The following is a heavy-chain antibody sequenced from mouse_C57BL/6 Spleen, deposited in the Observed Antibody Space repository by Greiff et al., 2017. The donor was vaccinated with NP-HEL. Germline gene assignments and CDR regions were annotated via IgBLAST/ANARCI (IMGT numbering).Heavy chain of an antibody. J-gene: IGHJ4*01. Sequence: VQLQEPGAELVKPGASVKLSCKASGYTFTSYWMHWVKQRPGQGLEWIGMIHPNSGSTNYNEKFKSKATLTVDKSSSTAYMQLSSLTSEDSAVYYCARSAFTTGRYYAMDYWGQGTSVTVSS. V-gene: IGHV1-64*01. CDR1: GYTFTSYW. CDR3: ARSAFTTGRYYAMDY. D-gene: IGHD2-12*01. CDR2: IHPNSGST.